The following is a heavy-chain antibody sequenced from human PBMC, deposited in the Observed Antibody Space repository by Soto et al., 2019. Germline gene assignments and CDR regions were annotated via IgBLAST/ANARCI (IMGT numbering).Heavy chain of an antibody. D-gene: IGHD5-12*01. J-gene: IGHJ5*02. Sequence: GGSLRLSCAASGFTFSSYAMSWVRQAPGKGLEWVSAISGSGGSTYYADSVKGRFTISRDNSRNTLYLQMNSLRAEDTAVYYCAKDQYSGYGGVWNPWGQGTLVTVSS. CDR2: ISGSGGST. CDR1: GFTFSSYA. V-gene: IGHV3-23*01. CDR3: AKDQYSGYGGVWNP.